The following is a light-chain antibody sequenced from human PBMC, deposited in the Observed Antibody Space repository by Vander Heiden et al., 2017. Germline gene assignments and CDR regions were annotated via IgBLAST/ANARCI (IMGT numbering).Light chain of an antibody. CDR2: DAS. CDR1: QSVSSSF. Sequence: FTLSPGTLSLSPGERGTLSCRASQSVSSSFLAWYRQKPGQAPRLLIYDASSRATGIPDRFSGSGSGTDFTLTISRLEPEDFAVYYCQQYGSSPFTFGHGTKVDIK. CDR3: QQYGSSPFT. V-gene: IGKV3-20*01. J-gene: IGKJ3*01.